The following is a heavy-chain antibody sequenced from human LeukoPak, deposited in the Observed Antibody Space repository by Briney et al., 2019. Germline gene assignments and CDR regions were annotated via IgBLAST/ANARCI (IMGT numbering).Heavy chain of an antibody. J-gene: IGHJ4*02. CDR2: IKEDGSVK. V-gene: IGHV3-7*03. Sequence: GGSLRLSCAGSGIILSNSWMSWVRQAPGKGLEWVANIKEDGSVKYYVDSVKGRFSISRDNAKNSLYLQMNSLRAEDTALYYCAKETATMVRGVDFDYWGQGTLVTVSS. CDR3: AKETATMVRGVDFDY. CDR1: GIILSNSW. D-gene: IGHD3-10*01.